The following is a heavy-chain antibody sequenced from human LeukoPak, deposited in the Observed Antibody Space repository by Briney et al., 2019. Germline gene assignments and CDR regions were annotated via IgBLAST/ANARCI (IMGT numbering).Heavy chain of an antibody. V-gene: IGHV3-30*03. CDR2: IPSDGSAK. Sequence: PGGSLRLSCAASGFTFSTYGMHWVRQAPGKGLEWVAVIPSDGSAKYYTDSVKGRFTIARDNAKNTLYLQMNSLRAEDTAVYYCARGENSKTYPVSGYWGQGTLVTVSS. J-gene: IGHJ4*02. CDR1: GFTFSTYG. D-gene: IGHD4-11*01. CDR3: ARGENSKTYPVSGY.